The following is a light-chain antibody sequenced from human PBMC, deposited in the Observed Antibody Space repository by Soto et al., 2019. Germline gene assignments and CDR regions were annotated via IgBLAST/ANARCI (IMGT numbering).Light chain of an antibody. CDR3: QQYHISRT. Sequence: EIVMTQSPATLSVSPGERATLSCRTSQTVISRHLAWYQQRPGQAPRLLIYGASSRATGIPERFSGSGSGTDFTLTISRLEPEDFAVYFCQQYHISRTFGQGTKVDIK. CDR2: GAS. CDR1: QTVISRH. V-gene: IGKV3-20*01. J-gene: IGKJ1*01.